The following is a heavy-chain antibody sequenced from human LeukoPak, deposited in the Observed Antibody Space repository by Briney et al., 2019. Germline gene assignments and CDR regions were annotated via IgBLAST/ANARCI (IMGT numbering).Heavy chain of an antibody. V-gene: IGHV3-30*02. J-gene: IGHJ4*02. Sequence: GGSLRLSCAASGFTFSSYAMSWVRQAPGKGLEWVTFIQYDGSKKYYADSVKGRFTISRDNSKNTLYLEMNSLRAEDTAVYYCAKDIGSYYDYWGQGILVTVSS. CDR2: IQYDGSKK. CDR3: AKDIGSYYDY. CDR1: GFTFSSYA. D-gene: IGHD3-10*01.